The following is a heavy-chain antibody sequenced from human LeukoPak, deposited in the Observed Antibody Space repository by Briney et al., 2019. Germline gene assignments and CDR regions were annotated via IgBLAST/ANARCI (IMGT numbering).Heavy chain of an antibody. CDR2: IYYSEST. D-gene: IGHD5-24*01. CDR3: ARTVATIPPEPFDY. J-gene: IGHJ4*02. CDR1: GDSISSYY. Sequence: SETLSLTCTVSGDSISSYYWSWIRQPPGKGLEWIGYIYYSESTNYNPSLKSRVTISVDTSKNQFSLKLSSVTAADTAVYYCARTVATIPPEPFDYWGQGTLVTVSS. V-gene: IGHV4-59*01.